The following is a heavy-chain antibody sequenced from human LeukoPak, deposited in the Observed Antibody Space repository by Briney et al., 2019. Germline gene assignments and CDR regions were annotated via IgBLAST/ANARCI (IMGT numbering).Heavy chain of an antibody. CDR2: IDSRGRTK. D-gene: IGHD1-1*01. CDR1: GFIFSDNY. Sequence: PGGSLRLSCTASGFIFSDNYMTWIRQAPGKGLEWLSYIDSRGRTKHYAEPVKGRFTISRDNARSSVYLEMNDLRVDDTAVYYCASGELGRSDFWGQGTLVTVS. CDR3: ASGELGRSDF. V-gene: IGHV3-11*01. J-gene: IGHJ4*02.